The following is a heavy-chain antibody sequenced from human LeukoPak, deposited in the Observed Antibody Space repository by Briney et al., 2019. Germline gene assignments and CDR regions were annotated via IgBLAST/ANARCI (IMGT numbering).Heavy chain of an antibody. D-gene: IGHD3-3*01. CDR1: GFTFSSYA. Sequence: GGSLRLSCAASGFTFSSYAVSWVRQAPGKGLQWVSGITGSGGSTYYADCVKGRFTISRDNSKNTLYLQMSSLRAEDTAVYYCAKGPNFWLTPIAFDIWGQGTKVTVSS. CDR2: ITGSGGST. V-gene: IGHV3-23*01. J-gene: IGHJ3*02. CDR3: AKGPNFWLTPIAFDI.